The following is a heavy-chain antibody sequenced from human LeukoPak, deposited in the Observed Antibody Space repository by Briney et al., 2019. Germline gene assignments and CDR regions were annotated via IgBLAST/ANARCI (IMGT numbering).Heavy chain of an antibody. V-gene: IGHV1-8*03. J-gene: IGHJ4*02. CDR3: ARASSIAARPAPLGY. CDR2: MNPNSGNT. Sequence: ASVKVSWKASGYTFSSYDINWVRQATGQGLEWMGWMNPNSGNTGYAQKFQGRVTITRNTSISTAYMELSSLRSEDTAVYYCARASSIAARPAPLGYWGQGTLVTVSS. CDR1: GYTFSSYD. D-gene: IGHD6-6*01.